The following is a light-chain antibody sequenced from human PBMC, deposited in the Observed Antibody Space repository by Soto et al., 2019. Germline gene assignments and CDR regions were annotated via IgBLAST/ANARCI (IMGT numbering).Light chain of an antibody. V-gene: IGKV3-20*01. CDR3: HHYGVSPIYT. CDR2: GAS. CDR1: QSVSRNY. Sequence: ETVLTQSPGTLSLSPGATATLSCRASQSVSRNYLAWFQQKPGQAPRLLIYGASTRATGIPARFSGSGSGTDFSLTISRLEPEDFAVYYCHHYGVSPIYTFGPGTKLDFK. J-gene: IGKJ3*01.